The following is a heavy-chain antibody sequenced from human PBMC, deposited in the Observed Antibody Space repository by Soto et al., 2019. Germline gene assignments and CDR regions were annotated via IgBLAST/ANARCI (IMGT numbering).Heavy chain of an antibody. D-gene: IGHD2-2*01. Sequence: QVQLVESGGGVVQPGRSLRLSCAASGFTFSSYGMHWVRQAPGKGLEWVAVIWYDGSNKYYADSVKGRFTISRDNSKNTLYLQMNSLRAEDTAVYYCASQTPRRLVPAAIVDYYYGMDVWGQGTTVTVSS. CDR2: IWYDGSNK. V-gene: IGHV3-33*01. CDR3: ASQTPRRLVPAAIVDYYYGMDV. J-gene: IGHJ6*02. CDR1: GFTFSSYG.